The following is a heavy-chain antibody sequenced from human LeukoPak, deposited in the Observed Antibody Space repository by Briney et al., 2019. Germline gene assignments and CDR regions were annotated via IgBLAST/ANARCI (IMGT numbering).Heavy chain of an antibody. CDR3: ARGPYYYYMDV. J-gene: IGHJ6*03. Sequence: SETLSLTCAVYSGSFSGFYWSWIRQPPRKGLEWIGEINHSGSTNYYNPSLKGRVTMSVDTSKNQFSLKLSSVTAADTAVYYCARGPYYYYMDVWGKGTTVTVSS. V-gene: IGHV4-34*01. CDR1: SGSFSGFY. CDR2: INHSGST.